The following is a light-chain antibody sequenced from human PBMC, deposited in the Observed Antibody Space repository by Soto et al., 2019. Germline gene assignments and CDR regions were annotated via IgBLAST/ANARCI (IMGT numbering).Light chain of an antibody. J-gene: IGLJ1*01. CDR3: SSYTTSSTLEV. V-gene: IGLV2-14*03. CDR1: TSDVGGYNY. CDR2: DVS. Sequence: QSVLTQPASVSGSPGQSITISCTGTTSDVGGYNYVSWYQQHPGKAPKLMIYDVSYRTSGVSDRFSGSKSGNTASLTISGLQAEDEADYYCSSYTTSSTLEVFGTGTKLTVL.